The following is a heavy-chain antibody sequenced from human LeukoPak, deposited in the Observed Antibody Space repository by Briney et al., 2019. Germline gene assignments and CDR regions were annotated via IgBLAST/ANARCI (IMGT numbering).Heavy chain of an antibody. V-gene: IGHV3-23*01. Sequence: GGSLRLSCAASGFTFSSYAMSWVRQAPGKGLEWVSAISGSGGSTYYADSVKGRFTISRDNSKNTLYLQMNSLRAEDTAVYYCAKDEVVGAAAGLDAFDIWGQGTMVTVSS. CDR2: ISGSGGST. D-gene: IGHD6-13*01. CDR3: AKDEVVGAAAGLDAFDI. CDR1: GFTFSSYA. J-gene: IGHJ3*02.